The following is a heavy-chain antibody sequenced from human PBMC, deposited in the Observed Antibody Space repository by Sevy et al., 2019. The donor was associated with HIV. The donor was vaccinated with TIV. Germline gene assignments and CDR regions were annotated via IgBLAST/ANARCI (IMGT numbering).Heavy chain of an antibody. D-gene: IGHD1-26*01. V-gene: IGHV3-33*08. CDR2: IWYDGSNK. CDR1: AFNFSDYG. CDR3: ASGILDH. J-gene: IGHJ4*02. Sequence: GGSLRLSCVGSAFNFSDYGMHWVRQAPGKGLEWVAVIWYDGSNKYNEDSVKGRFTISRDKSKNTAYLQMNNLRVEDSAVYYCASGILDHWGQGALVTVSS.